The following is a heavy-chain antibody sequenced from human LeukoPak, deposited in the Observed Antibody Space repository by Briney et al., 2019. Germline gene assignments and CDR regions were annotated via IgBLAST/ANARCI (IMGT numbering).Heavy chain of an antibody. J-gene: IGHJ4*02. D-gene: IGHD5-12*01. CDR1: GYSFTSYW. V-gene: IGHV5-51*01. CDR2: IYPGDSDT. Sequence: KPGESLKVSCEGSGYSFTSYWIAWVRQMPGKGLEWMGIIYPGDSDTRYSPSFQGQVTISADKSISTAYLQWSSLKASDTAIYYCARRLEGLATFDYWGQGTLVTVSS. CDR3: ARRLEGLATFDY.